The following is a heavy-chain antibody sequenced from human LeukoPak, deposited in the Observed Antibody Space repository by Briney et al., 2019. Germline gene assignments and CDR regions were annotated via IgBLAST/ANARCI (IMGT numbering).Heavy chain of an antibody. J-gene: IGHJ4*02. V-gene: IGHV3-23*01. Sequence: PGGSLRLSCAASGFTFSSYAMSWVRQAPGKGLEWVSAIRGSGGSTYYADSVKGRFTISRDNSKNTLNLQMNSLRAEDTAVYYCAKDGDRDGYITYFDYWGQGTLVTVSS. CDR3: AKDGDRDGYITYFDY. D-gene: IGHD5-24*01. CDR2: IRGSGGST. CDR1: GFTFSSYA.